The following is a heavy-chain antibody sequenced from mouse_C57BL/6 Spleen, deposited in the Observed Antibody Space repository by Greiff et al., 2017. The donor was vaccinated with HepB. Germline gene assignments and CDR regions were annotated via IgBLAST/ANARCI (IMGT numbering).Heavy chain of an antibody. CDR1: GFTFSDYG. D-gene: IGHD1-1*01. V-gene: IGHV5-17*01. Sequence: EVHLVESGGGLVKPGGSLKLSCAASGFTFSDYGMHWVRQAPEKGLEWVAYISSGSSTIYYADTVKGRFTISRDNAKNTLFLQMTSLRSEDTAMYYCARPDGSCLGYFDYWGQSTALTVAS. CDR2: ISSGSSTI. J-gene: IGHJ2*01. CDR3: ARPDGSCLGYFDY.